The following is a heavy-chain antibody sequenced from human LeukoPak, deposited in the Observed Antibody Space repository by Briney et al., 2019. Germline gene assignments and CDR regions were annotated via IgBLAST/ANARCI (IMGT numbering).Heavy chain of an antibody. CDR2: ISGSDGST. D-gene: IGHD1-26*01. V-gene: IGHV3-23*01. CDR1: GFTFSSYA. J-gene: IGHJ3*02. CDR3: AKARSGVYYDAFAI. Sequence: GGSLRLSCAASGFTFSSYAMSWVRQAPGKGLQWVSVISGSDGSTYYADSVKGRFTISRDISKNNLYLQMNSLRAEDTAAYYCAKARSGVYYDAFAIWGQGTMVTVS.